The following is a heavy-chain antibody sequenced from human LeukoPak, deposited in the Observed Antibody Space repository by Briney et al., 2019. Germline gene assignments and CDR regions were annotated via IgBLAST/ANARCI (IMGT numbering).Heavy chain of an antibody. CDR1: GGSISSGGYY. D-gene: IGHD3-10*01. V-gene: IGHV4-31*03. CDR3: ARGRRYYGSRSTFYFDY. Sequence: SQTLSLTRTVSGGSISSGGYYWSWIRQHPGKGLEWIGCIYYSGSTYYNPSLKSRVTISVDTSKNQFSLKLSSVTAADTAVYYCARGRRYYGSRSTFYFDYWGQGTLVTVSS. CDR2: IYYSGST. J-gene: IGHJ4*02.